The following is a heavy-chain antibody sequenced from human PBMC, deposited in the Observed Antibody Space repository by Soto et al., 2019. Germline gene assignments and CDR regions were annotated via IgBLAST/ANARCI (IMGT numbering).Heavy chain of an antibody. CDR3: AKRGVGATDHYYYGMDV. CDR2: ISGSGGNT. V-gene: IGHV3-23*01. Sequence: GGSLRLSCAASGFTFSNYAMNWVRQAPGKGLEWVSTISGSGGNTYYADPVKGRFTISRDNSKNTLYLQMNSLRAEDTAVYYCAKRGVGATDHYYYGMDVWGQGTTVTVSS. CDR1: GFTFSNYA. D-gene: IGHD1-26*01. J-gene: IGHJ6*02.